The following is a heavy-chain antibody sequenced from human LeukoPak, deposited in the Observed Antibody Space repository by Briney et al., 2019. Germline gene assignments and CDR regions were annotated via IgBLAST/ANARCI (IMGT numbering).Heavy chain of an antibody. D-gene: IGHD3-16*02. Sequence: SETLSLTCTVSGGSISSSSYYWGWIRQPPGKGLEWIGSIYKSGSTYNNPSLKSRVTISVDTSKNQFSLRLRSVTAADTAVYYCARVRLSVFENWGQGTLVTVSS. CDR3: ARVRLSVFEN. CDR1: GGSISSSSYY. J-gene: IGHJ4*02. CDR2: IYKSGST. V-gene: IGHV4-39*07.